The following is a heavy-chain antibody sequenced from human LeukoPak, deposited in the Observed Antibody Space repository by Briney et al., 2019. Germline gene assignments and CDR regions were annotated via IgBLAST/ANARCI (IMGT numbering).Heavy chain of an antibody. D-gene: IGHD1-26*01. CDR3: ARHHELSGSYGF. CDR2: IYPDDSDT. CDR1: GYSFTSYW. V-gene: IGHV5-51*01. Sequence: GESLKISCQGSGYSFTSYWIGWVRQMPGRGLEWMGIIYPDDSDTRYSPSFQGQVTISADKSITTAYLQWSSLKASDTAIYYCARHHELSGSYGFWGQGTLVAVSS. J-gene: IGHJ4*02.